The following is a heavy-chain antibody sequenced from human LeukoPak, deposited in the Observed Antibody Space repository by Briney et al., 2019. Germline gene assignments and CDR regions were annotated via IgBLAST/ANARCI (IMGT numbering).Heavy chain of an antibody. CDR1: GDSVSRSDSY. Sequence: SETLSLTCSVSGDSVSRSDSYWDWIRQPPGKGLEWIGTIYYSGRTYYSPSLKSRVTMSGDPSNNQFSLNLRSVTAADTAVYYCARRRYYDGSGYLEWGQGTLLSVSS. CDR2: IYYSGRT. CDR3: ARRRYYDGSGYLE. J-gene: IGHJ1*01. D-gene: IGHD3-22*01. V-gene: IGHV4-39*01.